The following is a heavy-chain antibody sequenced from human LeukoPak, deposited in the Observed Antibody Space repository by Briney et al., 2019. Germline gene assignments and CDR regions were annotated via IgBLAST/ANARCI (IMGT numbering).Heavy chain of an antibody. CDR3: ARDGIVVVPAARFNWFDP. Sequence: PSETLSLTCTVSGGSISSYYWSWIRQPAGKGLEWIGRIYTSGSTNSHPSLKSRVTMSVDTSKNQFSLKLSSVTAAATAVYYCARDGIVVVPAARFNWFDPWGQGTLVTVSS. CDR1: GGSISSYY. J-gene: IGHJ5*02. CDR2: IYTSGST. D-gene: IGHD2-2*01. V-gene: IGHV4-4*07.